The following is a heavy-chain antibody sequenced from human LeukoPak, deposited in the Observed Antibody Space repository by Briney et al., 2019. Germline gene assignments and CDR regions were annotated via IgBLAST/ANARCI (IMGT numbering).Heavy chain of an antibody. Sequence: GGSLRLSCAASGFTFSSYGMHWVRQAPGKGLEWVSVIWYDGSNKYYADSVKGRFTISRDNSKNTLYLQMNSLRAEDTAVYYCARAAGSGWYVGAFDIWGQGTMATVSS. V-gene: IGHV3-33*01. D-gene: IGHD6-19*01. CDR3: ARAAGSGWYVGAFDI. CDR2: IWYDGSNK. CDR1: GFTFSSYG. J-gene: IGHJ3*02.